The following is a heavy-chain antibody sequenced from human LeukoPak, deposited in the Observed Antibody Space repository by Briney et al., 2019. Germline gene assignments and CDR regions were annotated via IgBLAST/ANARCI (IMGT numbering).Heavy chain of an antibody. J-gene: IGHJ4*02. D-gene: IGHD3-22*01. Sequence: SETLSLTCTVSGGSISSYYWGWIRQPPGKGLEWIGSIYYSGSTYYNPSLKSRVTISVDTSKNQFSLKLSSVTAADTAVYYCATASNYYDSSGYYNYWGQGTLVTVSS. CDR2: IYYSGST. V-gene: IGHV4-39*01. CDR1: GGSISSYY. CDR3: ATASNYYDSSGYYNY.